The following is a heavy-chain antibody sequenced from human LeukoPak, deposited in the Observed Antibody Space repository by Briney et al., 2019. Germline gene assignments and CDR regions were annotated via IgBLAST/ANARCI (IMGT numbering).Heavy chain of an antibody. Sequence: SETLSLTCTVTGGYISSSSYYWCWIRQPPGQGLDWIWSIYYSGSTYYNPSLTRRVTIVVDTFKKQFSLKTSSVTVADTAVYYCARVEAYYYGSGSYYYGMDVWAKGPRSPSP. CDR3: ARVEAYYYGSGSYYYGMDV. CDR1: GGYISSSSYY. V-gene: IGHV4-39*07. D-gene: IGHD3-10*01. J-gene: IGHJ6*02. CDR2: IYYSGST.